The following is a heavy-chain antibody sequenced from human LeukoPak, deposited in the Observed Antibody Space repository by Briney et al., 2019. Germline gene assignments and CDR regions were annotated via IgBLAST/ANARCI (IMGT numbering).Heavy chain of an antibody. Sequence: PGRSLRLSCAASGFTFSSYAMHWVRQAPGKGLEWVAVISYDGSNKYYADSVKGRFTISRDNSKNTLYLQMNSLRAEDTAVYYCARDGSGSYVDYWGQGTQVTVSS. CDR2: ISYDGSNK. D-gene: IGHD1-26*01. V-gene: IGHV3-30*04. CDR3: ARDGSGSYVDY. CDR1: GFTFSSYA. J-gene: IGHJ4*02.